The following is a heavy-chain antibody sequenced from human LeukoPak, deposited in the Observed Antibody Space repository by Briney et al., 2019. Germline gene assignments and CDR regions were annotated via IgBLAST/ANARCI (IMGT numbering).Heavy chain of an antibody. D-gene: IGHD3-10*01. J-gene: IGHJ4*02. CDR3: ARDPSRGLYYFDY. V-gene: IGHV3-53*01. CDR1: GLAVSSNY. CDR2: LYSGGSI. Sequence: PEGSLRLSCAASGLAVSSNYMSWVRQAPGKGLEWVSALYSGGSIYYADSVKCRFSISRDNSKNTLFLQMNSLRAEDTAVYYCARDPSRGLYYFDYWGQGTLVTVSS.